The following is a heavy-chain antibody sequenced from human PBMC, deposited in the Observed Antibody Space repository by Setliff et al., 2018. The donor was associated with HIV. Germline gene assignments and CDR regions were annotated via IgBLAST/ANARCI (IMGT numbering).Heavy chain of an antibody. CDR2: ISPSSGGS. V-gene: IGHV1-2*02. CDR3: ASGGDSPLVKGYYFLY. J-gene: IGHJ4*02. D-gene: IGHD5-18*01. CDR1: GYTFTDYF. Sequence: ASVKVSCKASGYTFTDYFMHWVRQAPGQGLEWMGWISPSSGGSVSAQKFQGRVSMTRDTSITTAYLELSDLRSDDTAVYYCASGGDSPLVKGYYFLYWGQGTLVTVSS.